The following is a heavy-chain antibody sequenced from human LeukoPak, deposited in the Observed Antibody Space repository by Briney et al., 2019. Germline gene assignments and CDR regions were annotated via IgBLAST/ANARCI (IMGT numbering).Heavy chain of an antibody. CDR2: ISAYNGNT. Sequence: ASGGGSWKASGYSVNSYGISWVRQAPGQGLEGMGCISAYNGNTNYAQKLQGRVTMTTDTSTSTAYMELRSLRSDDTAVYYCATSLSYYYGSGSYYNPYYFDYWGQGTLVTVSS. CDR3: ATSLSYYYGSGSYYNPYYFDY. D-gene: IGHD3-10*01. CDR1: GYSVNSYG. V-gene: IGHV1-18*01. J-gene: IGHJ4*02.